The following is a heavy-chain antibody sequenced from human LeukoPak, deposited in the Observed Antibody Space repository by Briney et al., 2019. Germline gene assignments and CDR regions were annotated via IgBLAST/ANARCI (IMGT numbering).Heavy chain of an antibody. J-gene: IGHJ4*02. CDR1: GFTVSSKY. D-gene: IGHD6-13*01. V-gene: IGHV3-53*01. Sequence: GGSLRLSCAASGFTVSSKYMSWVRQAPGKGLEWVSIIYSGDSTYYADSVKGRFTISRDNSKNTLFLQMDSLRAEDTAVYYCARGGSSSHFDYWGQGTLVTVSS. CDR3: ARGGSSSHFDY. CDR2: IYSGDST.